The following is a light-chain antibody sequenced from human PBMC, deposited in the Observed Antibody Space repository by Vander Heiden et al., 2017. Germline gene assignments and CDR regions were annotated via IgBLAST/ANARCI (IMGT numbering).Light chain of an antibody. CDR3: QQYNNWPPYT. Sequence: VLTQSPATLSVSPGERATLSCTASQLVTSNLAWYQQKPGQAPRLLIYGASTRATGIPARLSGSGSGTEFTLTISSLQSEDFAVYYCQQYNNWPPYTFGQGTKLEIK. J-gene: IGKJ2*01. CDR1: QLVTSN. CDR2: GAS. V-gene: IGKV3-15*01.